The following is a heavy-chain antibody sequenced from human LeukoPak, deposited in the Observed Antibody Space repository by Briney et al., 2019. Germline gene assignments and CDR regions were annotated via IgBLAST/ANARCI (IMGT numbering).Heavy chain of an antibody. CDR3: AKDPYYYDSSGHESDY. CDR2: ISGSGGST. V-gene: IGHV3-23*01. Sequence: GGSLRLSCAASGFTFSSYAMSWVRQAPGKGLEWVSAISGSGGSTYYADSVKGRFTISRDNSKNTLYLQMNSLRAEDTAVYYCAKDPYYYDSSGHESDYWGQGTLVTVSS. D-gene: IGHD3-22*01. J-gene: IGHJ4*02. CDR1: GFTFSSYA.